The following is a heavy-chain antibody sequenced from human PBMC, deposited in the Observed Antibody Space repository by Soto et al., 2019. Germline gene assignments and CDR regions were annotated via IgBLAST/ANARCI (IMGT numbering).Heavy chain of an antibody. J-gene: IGHJ4*02. CDR2: ISTDGSNK. Sequence: QEQLVESGGGVVQPGMSLRLSCVASGFTFNNYGMHWVRQAPGKGLEWVALISTDGSNKYYGDSVKGRFSISRDNSKKTLYLQMNSLRGEDTAVYYCAKDLPGWLPSPASYRYWGQGTLVTVSS. D-gene: IGHD3-22*01. V-gene: IGHV3-30*18. CDR3: AKDLPGWLPSPASYRY. CDR1: GFTFNNYG.